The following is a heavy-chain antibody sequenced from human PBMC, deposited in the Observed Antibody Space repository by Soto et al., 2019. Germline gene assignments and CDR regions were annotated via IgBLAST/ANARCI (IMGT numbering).Heavy chain of an antibody. CDR3: ARGWGGWYVGWFDP. J-gene: IGHJ5*02. V-gene: IGHV4-59*01. CDR2: IYYSGST. CDR1: GGSISSYY. Sequence: SETLSLTCAVSGGSISSYYGGWIRQPPGKGLEWIGYIYYSGSTNYNPSLKSRVTISVDTSKNQFPLKLSSVTAADTAVYYCARGWGGWYVGWFDPWGQGTLVTVSS. D-gene: IGHD6-19*01.